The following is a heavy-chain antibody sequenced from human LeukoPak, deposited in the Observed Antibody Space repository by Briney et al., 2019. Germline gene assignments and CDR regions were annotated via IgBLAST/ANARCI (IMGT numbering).Heavy chain of an antibody. D-gene: IGHD6-13*01. CDR3: ARSAGYSSSWSKYYFDY. Sequence: GSSVKVSCKASGGTFSSYAIIWVRQAPGQGLEWMGWISAYNGNTNYAQKLQGRVTMTTDTSTSTAYMELRSLRSDDTAVYYCARSAGYSSSWSKYYFDYWGQGTLVTVSS. J-gene: IGHJ4*02. V-gene: IGHV1-18*01. CDR2: ISAYNGNT. CDR1: GGTFSSYA.